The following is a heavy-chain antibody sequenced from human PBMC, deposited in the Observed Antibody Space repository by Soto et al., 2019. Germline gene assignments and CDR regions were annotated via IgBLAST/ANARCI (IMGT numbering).Heavy chain of an antibody. V-gene: IGHV3-30*18. CDR2: ISYDGSDK. CDR3: AKSPNFYCSSPNCYKYYFDF. CDR1: GFTFNTYG. Sequence: QPGGSLRLSCEASGFTFNTYGMHWLRQTPGKGLEWVAVISYDGSDKFYLDSVKGRFTISRDNSKNTLYLQMSSLRAEDTAIYYCAKSPNFYCSSPNCYKYYFDFWGQGTLVTVSS. J-gene: IGHJ4*02. D-gene: IGHD2-2*01.